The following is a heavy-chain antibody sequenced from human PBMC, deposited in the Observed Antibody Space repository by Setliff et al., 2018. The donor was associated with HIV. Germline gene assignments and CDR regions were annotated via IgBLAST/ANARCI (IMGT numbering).Heavy chain of an antibody. CDR1: GYTFTTYA. J-gene: IGHJ4*02. V-gene: IGHV3-73*01. D-gene: IGHD3-22*01. Sequence: ASVKVSCKASGYTFTTYAMHWVRQASGKGLEWVGRIRSKAFNYATSYAASVNGRLTISRDDSQNAAYLQMNSLKTEDTAVYYCAMSYTDTSGYLNWGQGTLVTVSS. CDR3: AMSYTDTSGYLN. CDR2: IRSKAFNYAT.